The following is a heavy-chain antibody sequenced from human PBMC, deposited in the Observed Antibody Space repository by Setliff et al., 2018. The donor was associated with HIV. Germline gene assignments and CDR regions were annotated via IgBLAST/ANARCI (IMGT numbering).Heavy chain of an antibody. D-gene: IGHD3-22*01. Sequence: SSETLSLTCAVYGGSFSGYYWSWIRQPPGKGLEWIGEINHSGSTNYNPSLKSRVTISVDTPKNQFSLKLSSVTAADTAVYYCARRGGAIGYDRTRRPSFNAFDIWGQGTMVTVSS. CDR2: INHSGST. CDR1: GGSFSGYY. V-gene: IGHV4-34*01. J-gene: IGHJ3*02. CDR3: ARRGGAIGYDRTRRPSFNAFDI.